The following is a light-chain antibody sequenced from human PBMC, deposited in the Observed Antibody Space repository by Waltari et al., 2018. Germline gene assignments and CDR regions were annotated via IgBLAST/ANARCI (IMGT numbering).Light chain of an antibody. Sequence: QSALTQPASVSGSPGQSITISCSGTSSDVGKYNFVSWFQQHPGTAPKPMIYEGSKRPSWVSNRFSVSKSGNTASLTISGLQAEDEADYYCCSYAGNRWVFGGGTKLTVL. V-gene: IGLV2-23*01. CDR3: CSYAGNRWV. J-gene: IGLJ3*02. CDR2: EGS. CDR1: SSDVGKYNF.